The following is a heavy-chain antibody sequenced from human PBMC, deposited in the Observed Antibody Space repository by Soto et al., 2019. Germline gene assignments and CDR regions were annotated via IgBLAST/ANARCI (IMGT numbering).Heavy chain of an antibody. CDR2: INPSGGST. CDR1: GYTFTSYY. D-gene: IGHD2-2*01. CDR3: AREGYCSSTSCYDLGNWFDP. V-gene: IGHV1-46*01. Sequence: QVQLVQSGAEVKKPGASVKVSCKASGYTFTSYYMHWVRQAPGQGLEWMGIINPSGGSTSYAQKFQGRVTMTRDTSTSTVYMELSSLRSEDTAVYYCAREGYCSSTSCYDLGNWFDPWGQGTLVTVSS. J-gene: IGHJ5*02.